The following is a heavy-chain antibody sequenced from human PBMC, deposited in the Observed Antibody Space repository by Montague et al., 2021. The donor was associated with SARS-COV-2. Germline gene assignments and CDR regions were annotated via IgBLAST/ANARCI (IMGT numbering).Heavy chain of an antibody. Sequence: SLRLSCAASGFTVGGDDVPWGRPAAGKSLLRFSCIYACRPSHDTDSVNGRFTISTDNSKNTLFLQMNSLRADDTAVYYCARDRAYSISSGGGDYYYYYTMDVGGQGTTVTVSS. D-gene: IGHD6-6*01. V-gene: IGHV3-53*01. CDR1: GFTVGGDD. CDR3: ARDRAYSISSGGGDYYYYYTMDV. CDR2: IYACRPS. J-gene: IGHJ6*02.